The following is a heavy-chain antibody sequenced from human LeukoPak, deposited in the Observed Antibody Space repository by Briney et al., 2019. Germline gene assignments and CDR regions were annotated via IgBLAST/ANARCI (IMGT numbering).Heavy chain of an antibody. J-gene: IGHJ6*02. Sequence: GGSLRLSCAASGFTFSSYEMNWVRQAPGKGLEWVSYISSRGSTIHYADSVKGRFTISRDNAKNSLYLQVNSLRAEDTAVYYCGGVCVSGSCSGGMDVWGQGTTVTVSS. CDR1: GFTFSSYE. CDR3: GGVCVSGSCSGGMDV. CDR2: ISSRGSTI. V-gene: IGHV3-48*03. D-gene: IGHD2-15*01.